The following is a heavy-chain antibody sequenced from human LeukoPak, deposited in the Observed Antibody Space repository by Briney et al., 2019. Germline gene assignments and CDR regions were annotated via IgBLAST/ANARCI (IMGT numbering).Heavy chain of an antibody. V-gene: IGHV3-7*01. CDR2: IKQDGSEK. Sequence: QAGGSLRLSCAASGFTFSRYWMSWVRQAPGKGLEWVANIKQDGSEKYYVDSVKGRFTISRDNAKNSLFLQMNSLRAEDTAVYYCARDGATFSGYDWYYYMDVWGKGTTVTVSS. CDR3: ARDGATFSGYDWYYYMDV. CDR1: GFTFSRYW. J-gene: IGHJ6*03. D-gene: IGHD5-12*01.